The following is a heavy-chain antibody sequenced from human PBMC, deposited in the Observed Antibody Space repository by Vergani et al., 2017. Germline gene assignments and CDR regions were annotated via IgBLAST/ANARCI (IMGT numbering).Heavy chain of an antibody. CDR3: AIDHGYSSSWSIYYYYGMDV. Sequence: QVQLVESGGGLVKPGGSLRLSCAASGFTFSDYYMSWIRQAPGKGLEWVSYISSSSSYTNYADSVKGRFTISRDNAKNSLYLQMNSLRAEDTAVYYCAIDHGYSSSWSIYYYYGMDVWGQGTTVTVSS. CDR2: ISSSSSYT. V-gene: IGHV3-11*06. D-gene: IGHD6-13*01. J-gene: IGHJ6*02. CDR1: GFTFSDYY.